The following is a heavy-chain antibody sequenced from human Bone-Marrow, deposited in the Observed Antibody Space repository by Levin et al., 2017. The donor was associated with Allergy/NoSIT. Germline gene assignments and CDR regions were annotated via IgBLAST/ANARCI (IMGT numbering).Heavy chain of an antibody. D-gene: IGHD3-10*01. V-gene: IGHV3-30*04. CDR2: ISYDGSNK. CDR3: ARVRDYYGSGSRNWFDP. Sequence: GGSLRLSCAASGFTFSSYAMHWVRQAPGKGLEWVAVISYDGSNKYYADSVKGRFTISRDNSKNTLYLQMNSLRAEDTAVYYCARVRDYYGSGSRNWFDPWGQGTLVTVSS. J-gene: IGHJ5*02. CDR1: GFTFSSYA.